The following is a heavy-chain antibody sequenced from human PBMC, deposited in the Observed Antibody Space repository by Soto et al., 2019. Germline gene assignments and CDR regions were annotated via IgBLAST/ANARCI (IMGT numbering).Heavy chain of an antibody. J-gene: IGHJ5*02. Sequence: QVQLQESGPGLVKPSQTLSLTCTVSGGSISSGGYYSSWIRQHPGKGLEWIGYIYYSGSTYYNPSLKSRVTISVDTSKNQFSLKLSSVTAADTAVYYCARGPRADGDNAWFDAWGQGTLVTVSS. CDR1: GGSISSGGYY. V-gene: IGHV4-31*03. D-gene: IGHD4-17*01. CDR2: IYYSGST. CDR3: ARGPRADGDNAWFDA.